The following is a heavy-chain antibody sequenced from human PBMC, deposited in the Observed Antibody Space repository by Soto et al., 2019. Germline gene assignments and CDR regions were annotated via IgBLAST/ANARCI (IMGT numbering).Heavy chain of an antibody. D-gene: IGHD2-8*01. CDR2: IYPGDSDT. J-gene: IGHJ4*02. CDR3: ARPLNGGYVY. V-gene: IGHV5-51*01. CDR1: GYSFPTYW. Sequence: PGESLKISCKGSGYSFPTYWIGLMRQMPGKGLEWMGFIYPGDSDTRYSPSFQGQVTISADKSINTAYLQWSSLKASDTAIYYCARPLNGGYVYWGQGTLVTVSS.